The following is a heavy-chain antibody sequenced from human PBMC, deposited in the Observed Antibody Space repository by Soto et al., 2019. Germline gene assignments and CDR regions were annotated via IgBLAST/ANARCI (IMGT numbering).Heavy chain of an antibody. CDR2: ISGGGSNT. D-gene: IGHD4-4*01. CDR3: AKDSNKYSSSLRGRYFDY. CDR1: GFPFSSYV. V-gene: IGHV3-23*01. Sequence: GGSLRLSCAASGFPFSSYVMSWVRQSPGKGLEWVSGISGGGSNTVYADSVKGRFTISRDNSKNTLLLQMNSLGAEDTAVYYCAKDSNKYSSSLRGRYFDYWGQGIGVTVSS. J-gene: IGHJ4*02.